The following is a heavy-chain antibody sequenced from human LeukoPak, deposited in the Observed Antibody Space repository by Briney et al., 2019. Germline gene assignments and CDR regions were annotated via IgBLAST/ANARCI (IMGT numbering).Heavy chain of an antibody. Sequence: ASVKVSCKTSGYSFTDYYMHWGRQAPGQGLGWVGWFNPNSGGTSSAQKFQGRVTMTRDTSITTVYVEMSWLTSDDTAIYYCARADRLHGGPYLIGPWGQGTLVTVSS. CDR2: FNPNSGGT. D-gene: IGHD2-21*01. CDR3: ARADRLHGGPYLIGP. V-gene: IGHV1-2*02. J-gene: IGHJ5*02. CDR1: GYSFTDYY.